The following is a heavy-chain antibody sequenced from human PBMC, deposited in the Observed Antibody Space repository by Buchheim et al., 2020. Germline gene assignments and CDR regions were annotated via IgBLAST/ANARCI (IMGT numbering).Heavy chain of an antibody. CDR3: ASYMVRGVIINY. D-gene: IGHD3-10*01. V-gene: IGHV1-69*01. J-gene: IGHJ4*02. CDR2: IIPIFGTA. Sequence: QVQLVQSGAEVKKPGASVKVSCKASGYTFTGYYMHWVRQAPGQGLEWMGGIIPIFGTANYAQKFQGRVTITADESTSTAYMELSSLRSEDTAVYYCASYMVRGVIINYWGQGTL. CDR1: GYTFTGYY.